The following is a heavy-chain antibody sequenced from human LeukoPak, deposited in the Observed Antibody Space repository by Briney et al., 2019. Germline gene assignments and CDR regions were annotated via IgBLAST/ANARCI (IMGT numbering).Heavy chain of an antibody. Sequence: PGGSLRLSCAASGFTFRNYGMHWVRQPPGKGLEWVAIIFYDGSNKYYADSVRGRFTISRDNSKSTLYLQMNSLRVEDTAVYYCASGRGSGRSHTSYFDYWGQGTPVTVSS. J-gene: IGHJ4*02. V-gene: IGHV3-33*01. CDR1: GFTFRNYG. CDR2: IFYDGSNK. D-gene: IGHD6-19*01. CDR3: ASGRGSGRSHTSYFDY.